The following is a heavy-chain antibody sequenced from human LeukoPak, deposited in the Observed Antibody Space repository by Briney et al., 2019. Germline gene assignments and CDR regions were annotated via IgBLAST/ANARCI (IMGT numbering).Heavy chain of an antibody. D-gene: IGHD4-23*01. CDR1: GVSIRSGSYY. V-gene: IGHV4-61*02. J-gene: IGHJ5*02. CDR3: ARDGNSGNSWGWFDP. Sequence: SETLSLTCNVSGVSIRSGSYYWSWIRQPAGKGLEWIGRIYTSGTTNYNPSLKSRVTISVGTSKSQFSLKLSSVTAADTAVYYCARDGNSGNSWGWFDPWGQGTLVTVSS. CDR2: IYTSGTT.